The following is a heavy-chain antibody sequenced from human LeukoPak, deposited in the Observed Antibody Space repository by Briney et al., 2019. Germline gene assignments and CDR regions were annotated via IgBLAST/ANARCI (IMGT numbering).Heavy chain of an antibody. V-gene: IGHV5-51*04. CDR2: IFPDDSDT. CDR3: ARGDRTDFDY. Sequence: GGSLQIPLSAPGCQFTNYWIVWVRQIAGKGLEGMGSIFPDDSDTRYSPSFQGQVTLSADKPISNVYLQWRSLKASDTAIYSCARGDRTDFDYWGQGALVTVSS. CDR1: GCQFTNYW. J-gene: IGHJ4*02. D-gene: IGHD2-21*01.